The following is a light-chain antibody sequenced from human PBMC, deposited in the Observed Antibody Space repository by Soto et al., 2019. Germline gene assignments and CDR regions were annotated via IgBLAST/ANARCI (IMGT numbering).Light chain of an antibody. J-gene: IGLJ1*01. CDR1: SSNIGSNT. Sequence: QSVLTQPPSASGTPGQRVTISCSGSSSNIGSNTVNWYQQLPGTAPKLMIYEVSNRPSGVSNRFYGSKSGNTDSLTISGLPVEDGADYYCSPYTSSRTLGVFGTGTKLTVL. CDR3: SPYTSSRTLGV. CDR2: EVS. V-gene: IGLV1-44*01.